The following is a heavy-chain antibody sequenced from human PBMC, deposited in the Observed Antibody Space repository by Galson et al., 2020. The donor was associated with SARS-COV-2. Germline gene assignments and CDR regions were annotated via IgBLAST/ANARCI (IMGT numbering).Heavy chain of an antibody. CDR2: VYPSGTT. V-gene: IGHV4-38-2*02. CDR3: ARQGVNMIVLVTVPGWYFDL. Sequence: SETLSLTCTVSGYSVSTTNYWGWVRQPPGRGLEWIGSVYPSGTTYYNPSLKSRVTISVNTSKNQFSLRLDSVTAADTALYYCARQGVNMIVLVTVPGWYFDLWGRGTLVTVSS. CDR1: GYSVSTTNY. J-gene: IGHJ2*01. D-gene: IGHD3-22*01.